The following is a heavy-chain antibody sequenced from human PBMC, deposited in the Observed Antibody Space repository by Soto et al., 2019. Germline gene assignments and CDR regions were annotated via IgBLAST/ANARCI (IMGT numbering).Heavy chain of an antibody. CDR1: GGFISNYY. CDR3: ARHGGKLGITGTMGNFDY. J-gene: IGHJ4*02. CDR2: IYYSGTT. D-gene: IGHD1-20*01. Sequence: SETLSLTCTVSGGFISNYYWSWVRQSPGKGLEWIGYIYYSGTTNYNPSLKSRVTILLDMSKNQFSLRLTSVTAADTSVYYCARHGGKLGITGTMGNFDYWGQGSLVTVSS. V-gene: IGHV4-59*08.